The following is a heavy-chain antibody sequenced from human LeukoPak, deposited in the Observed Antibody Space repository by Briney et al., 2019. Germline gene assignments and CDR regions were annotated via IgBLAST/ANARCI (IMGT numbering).Heavy chain of an antibody. V-gene: IGHV1-46*01. D-gene: IGHD1-26*01. CDR3: ARGWNSGSYRVDAFDI. J-gene: IGHJ3*02. CDR1: GYTFTSYY. CDR2: INPSGGST. Sequence: ASVKVSCKASGYTFTSYYMHWVRQAPGQGLEWMGIINPSGGSTSYAQKFQGRVTMTRDTSTSTVYMELSSLRSEDTAVYYCARGWNSGSYRVDAFDIWGQGTMVTVSS.